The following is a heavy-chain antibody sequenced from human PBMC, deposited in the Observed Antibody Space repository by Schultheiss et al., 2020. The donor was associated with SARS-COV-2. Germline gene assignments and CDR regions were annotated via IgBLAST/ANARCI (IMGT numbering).Heavy chain of an antibody. J-gene: IGHJ5*02. CDR1: GVSVSSYC. CDR3: ARSGRGELLHWFDP. Sequence: SETLSLTCTVSGVSVSSYCWNWIRQPPGKGLEWIGSIYHSGSRYYNPSLDSRLTISGDTSRNQFSLKLNSVTAADTAMYYCARSGRGELLHWFDPWGQGTLVTVSS. CDR2: IYHSGSR. D-gene: IGHD1-26*01. V-gene: IGHV4-59*05.